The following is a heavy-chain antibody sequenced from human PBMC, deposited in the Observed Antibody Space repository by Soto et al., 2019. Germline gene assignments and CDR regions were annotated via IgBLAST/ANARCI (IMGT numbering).Heavy chain of an antibody. CDR2: IYYSGST. Sequence: PSETLSLTCTVSGGSISSYYWSWIRQPPGKGLEWIGYIYYSGSTNYNPSLKSRVTISVDTSKNQFSLKLSSVTAADTAVYYCARSLLTLLGATPYYYYCGMDVWGQGTTVTVSS. CDR1: GGSISSYY. J-gene: IGHJ6*02. CDR3: ARSLLTLLGATPYYYYCGMDV. V-gene: IGHV4-59*01. D-gene: IGHD1-26*01.